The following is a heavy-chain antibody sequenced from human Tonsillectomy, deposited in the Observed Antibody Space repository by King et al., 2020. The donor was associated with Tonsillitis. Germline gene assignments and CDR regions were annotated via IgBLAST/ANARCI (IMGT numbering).Heavy chain of an antibody. Sequence: QLVQSGGGLIQPGGSLRLSCAASGFTVSSNYMSWVRQAPGKGLEWVSVIYSGGSTNYADSVKGRFTVFRDNFKNTLYLQMNSLRAEDTAVYYCARGGYYYDSNGYSGLFQHWGQGTLVTVSS. CDR3: ARGGYYYDSNGYSGLFQH. V-gene: IGHV3-53*01. D-gene: IGHD3-22*01. CDR2: IYSGGST. CDR1: GFTVSSNY. J-gene: IGHJ1*01.